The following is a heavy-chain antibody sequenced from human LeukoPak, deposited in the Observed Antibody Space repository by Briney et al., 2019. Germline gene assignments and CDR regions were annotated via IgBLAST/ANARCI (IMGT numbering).Heavy chain of an antibody. CDR3: AKKRSSGGATQFDY. D-gene: IGHD2-15*01. Sequence: GGSLRLSCVASVFTFSSYGMSWVRPAPGEGLGWVSSTCGSGDDTYYADSVKGRFTLSRDNSKNTLYLQMNSLRADDTAVYYCAKKRSSGGATQFDYWGQGTLATVSS. CDR1: VFTFSSYG. V-gene: IGHV3-23*01. J-gene: IGHJ4*02. CDR2: TCGSGDDT.